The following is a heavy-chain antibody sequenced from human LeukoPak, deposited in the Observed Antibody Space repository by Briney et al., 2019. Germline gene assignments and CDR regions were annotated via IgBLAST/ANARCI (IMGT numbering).Heavy chain of an antibody. J-gene: IGHJ5*02. Sequence: RAGGSLRLSCAASGFAFSSYAMSWVRQAPGKGLEWVANIKQDGSEKYYVDSVKGRFIISRDNAKKSLFLEMSSLRDEDTAVYYCARDPPTDRFSWGQGTLVTVSS. CDR2: IKQDGSEK. CDR1: GFAFSSYA. D-gene: IGHD1-14*01. V-gene: IGHV3-7*01. CDR3: ARDPPTDRFS.